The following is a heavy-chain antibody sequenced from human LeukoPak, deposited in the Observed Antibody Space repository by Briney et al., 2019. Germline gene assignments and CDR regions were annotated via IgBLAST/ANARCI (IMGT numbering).Heavy chain of an antibody. D-gene: IGHD3-3*01. CDR1: GGSISSYH. V-gene: IGHV4-59*01. Sequence: SETLSLTCTVSGGSISSYHWSWIRQPPGKGLDWIADTNNSGSTNYSPSLKSRVTISVDTSKNQFSLKLTSVTAADTAVYYCAGGIFGVAINAFHIWGQGTMVTVSS. CDR3: AGGIFGVAINAFHI. CDR2: TNNSGST. J-gene: IGHJ3*02.